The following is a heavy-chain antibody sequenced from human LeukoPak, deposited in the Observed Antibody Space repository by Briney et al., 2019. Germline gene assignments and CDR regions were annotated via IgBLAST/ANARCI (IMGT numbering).Heavy chain of an antibody. Sequence: PGGSLRLSCAASGFTFSGSAMHWVRQASGKGLEWVGRIRSKANSYATAYAASVKGRFTISRDESKNTAYLQMNSLKTEDTAVYCCIADSPVGYWGQGTLVTVSS. V-gene: IGHV3-73*01. J-gene: IGHJ4*02. CDR3: IADSPVGY. CDR1: GFTFSGSA. D-gene: IGHD2-15*01. CDR2: IRSKANSYAT.